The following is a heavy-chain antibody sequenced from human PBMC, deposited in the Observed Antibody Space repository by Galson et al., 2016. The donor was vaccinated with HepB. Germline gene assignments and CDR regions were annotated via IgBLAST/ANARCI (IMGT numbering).Heavy chain of an antibody. V-gene: IGHV1-69*02. J-gene: IGHJ4*02. Sequence: SVKVSCRASGGTLSSYPISWLRQAPGQGLEWMGRIVPIVGLENYAQKFQGRVTITADKSTNTAYMEINSLTSEDTAVNYCARPRAASDSSGFYFDPWGQGALVTVSP. D-gene: IGHD3-22*01. CDR3: ARPRAASDSSGFYFDP. CDR2: IVPIVGLE. CDR1: GGTLSSYP.